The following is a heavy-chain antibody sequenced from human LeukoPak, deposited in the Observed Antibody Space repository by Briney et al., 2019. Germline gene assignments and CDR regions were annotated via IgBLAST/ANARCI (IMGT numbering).Heavy chain of an antibody. V-gene: IGHV4-39*01. Sequence: SETLSLTCTVSGASISGSSHYFWGWIRQTPGKGLGWIGSIYYSGITYYTPSLKSRLTLFVDTSSNQFSLKLTSVSAADTAVYYCARYSGMGYSPGTYSNPWGQGTRVTVSS. CDR3: ARYSGMGYSPGTYSNP. CDR1: GASISGSSHYF. CDR2: IYYSGIT. J-gene: IGHJ5*02. D-gene: IGHD1-26*01.